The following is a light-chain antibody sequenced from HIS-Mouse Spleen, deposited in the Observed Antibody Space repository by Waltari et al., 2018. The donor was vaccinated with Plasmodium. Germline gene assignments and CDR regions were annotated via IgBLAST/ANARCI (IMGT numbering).Light chain of an antibody. CDR1: ALPTQY. CDR2: EDS. CDR3: YSTDSSGNHRV. V-gene: IGLV3-10*01. Sequence: SYELTQPPSVPVSPGHTARITCPGDALPTQYAYWYQQKSGQAPVLVIYEDSKRPSGIPERFSGSSSGTMATLTISGAQVEDEADYYCYSTDSSGNHRVFGGGTKLTVL. J-gene: IGLJ3*02.